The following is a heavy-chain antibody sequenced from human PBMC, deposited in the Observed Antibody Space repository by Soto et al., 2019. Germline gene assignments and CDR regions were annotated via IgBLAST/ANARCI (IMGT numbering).Heavy chain of an antibody. V-gene: IGHV1-69*01. J-gene: IGHJ6*02. CDR2: IIPIFGTA. Sequence: QVQLVQSGAEVQKPGSSVKVSCKASGGTFSSYAISWVRQAPGQGLEWMGGIIPIFGTANYAQKFQGRVTITADESTSTAYMELSSLRSEDTAVYYCARNLFSSSWYKYYYYYGMDVWGQGTTVTVSS. CDR1: GGTFSSYA. CDR3: ARNLFSSSWYKYYYYYGMDV. D-gene: IGHD6-13*01.